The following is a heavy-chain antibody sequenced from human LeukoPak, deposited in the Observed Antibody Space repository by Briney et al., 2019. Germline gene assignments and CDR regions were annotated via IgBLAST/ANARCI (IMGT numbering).Heavy chain of an antibody. D-gene: IGHD3-3*01. CDR3: ARGPPYYDFWSGSVSRYFDY. Sequence: PSETLSLTCTVSGGSISSSSYYWGWIRQPPGKGLEWIGSIYYSGSTNYNPSLKSRVTISVDTSKNQFSLKLSSVTAADTAVYYCARGPPYYDFWSGSVSRYFDYWGQGTLVTVSS. J-gene: IGHJ4*02. V-gene: IGHV4-39*07. CDR1: GGSISSSSYY. CDR2: IYYSGST.